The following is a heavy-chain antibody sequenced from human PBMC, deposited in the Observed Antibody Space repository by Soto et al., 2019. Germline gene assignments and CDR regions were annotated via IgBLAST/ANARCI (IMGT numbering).Heavy chain of an antibody. D-gene: IGHD3-16*01. CDR1: GFTFGDYA. CDR2: IRRNAYGGTT. Sequence: SLRLSCTTSGFTFGDYALSWVRQAPGKGLEWVGFIRRNAYGGTTDYAASVKGRFTISRDDSKSIAYLQMNSLRTEDTALYDCTSASNLALDFWGQGTLVTVSS. J-gene: IGHJ4*02. V-gene: IGHV3-49*04. CDR3: TSASNLALDF.